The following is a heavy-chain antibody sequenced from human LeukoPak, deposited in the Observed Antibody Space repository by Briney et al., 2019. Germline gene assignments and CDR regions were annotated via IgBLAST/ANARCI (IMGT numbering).Heavy chain of an antibody. CDR1: DFTFSSYW. Sequence: PGGSLRLSCAASDFTFSSYWMSWVRQAPGKGLEWVANINEDGSDKKYMDSVRGRFTISRDNAKNSLSLHMDSLRAEDTAVYYCARVGYNWDDDWVDYWGQGTLVTVSS. V-gene: IGHV3-7*01. D-gene: IGHD1-1*01. J-gene: IGHJ4*02. CDR2: INEDGSDK. CDR3: ARVGYNWDDDWVDY.